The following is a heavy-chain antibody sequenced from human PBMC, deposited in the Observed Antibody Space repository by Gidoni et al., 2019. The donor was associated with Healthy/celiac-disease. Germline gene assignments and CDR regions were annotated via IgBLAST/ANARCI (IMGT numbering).Heavy chain of an antibody. V-gene: IGHV3-49*05. D-gene: IGHD1-26*01. CDR2: IRSKAYGGTT. CDR3: TRDNLGATRGRLLYY. CDR1: GFTFGDYA. Sequence: EVQLVESGGGLVKPGRSLRLYCTASGFTFGDYAMSWFRQAPGKGLEWVGFIRSKAYGGTTEYAASVKGRFTISRDDSKSIAYLQMNSLKTEDTAVYYCTRDNLGATRGRLLYYWGQGTLVTVSS. J-gene: IGHJ4*02.